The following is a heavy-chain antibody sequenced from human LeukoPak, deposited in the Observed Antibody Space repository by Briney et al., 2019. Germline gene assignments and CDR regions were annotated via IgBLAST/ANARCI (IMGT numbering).Heavy chain of an antibody. J-gene: IGHJ5*02. Sequence: ASVKVSCKASGYTFTSYYMHWVRQAPGQGLEWMGIINPSGGSTSYAQKFQGRVTMTRDTSTSTVYMELSSLRSEDTAVYYCARGPRARGPTMVRGVILRGNWFDPWGQGTLVTVSS. D-gene: IGHD3-10*01. CDR3: ARGPRARGPTMVRGVILRGNWFDP. CDR2: INPSGGST. V-gene: IGHV1-46*01. CDR1: GYTFTSYY.